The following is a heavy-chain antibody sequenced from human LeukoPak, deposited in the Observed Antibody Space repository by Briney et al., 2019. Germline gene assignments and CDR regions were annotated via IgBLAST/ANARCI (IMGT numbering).Heavy chain of an antibody. CDR2: INPNSGGT. CDR3: ARANTVTTAFDY. J-gene: IGHJ4*02. D-gene: IGHD4-17*01. V-gene: IGHV1-2*02. Sequence: ASVKVSCKASGYTFTGYYMHWVRQAPGQGLEWMGWINPNSGGTNYAQKFQGRVTMTRDTSIGTAYMELSRLRSDDTAVYYCARANTVTTAFDYWGQGTLVTVSS. CDR1: GYTFTGYY.